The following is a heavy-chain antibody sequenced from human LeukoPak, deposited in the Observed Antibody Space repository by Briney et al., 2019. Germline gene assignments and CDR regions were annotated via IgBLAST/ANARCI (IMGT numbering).Heavy chain of an antibody. CDR1: GFTVSSNY. CDR2: IYSGGST. Sequence: GGSLRLSCAASGFTVSSNYMSWVRQAPGKGLEWVSVIYSGGSTYYADSVKGRFTISRDNSKNTLYLQMNSLRAEDTAVYYCASTAVAGMSYYFDYWGQGTLVTVPS. CDR3: ASTAVAGMSYYFDY. D-gene: IGHD6-19*01. J-gene: IGHJ4*02. V-gene: IGHV3-66*01.